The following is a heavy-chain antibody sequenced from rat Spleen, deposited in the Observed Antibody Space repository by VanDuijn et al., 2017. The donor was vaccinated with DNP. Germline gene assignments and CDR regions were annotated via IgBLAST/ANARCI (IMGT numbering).Heavy chain of an antibody. CDR3: ATHGTTVAPAD. J-gene: IGHJ2*01. CDR1: GYSITSNY. Sequence: VQLQESGPGLVKPSQSLSLTCSVTGYSITSNYWGWIRKFPGNKMEYIGHIAYSGTTNYNPSLKSRISITRDTSKNQFFLHLNSVTSEDTATYYCATHGTTVAPADWGQGVMVTVSS. V-gene: IGHV3-1*01. CDR2: IAYSGTT. D-gene: IGHD1-3*01.